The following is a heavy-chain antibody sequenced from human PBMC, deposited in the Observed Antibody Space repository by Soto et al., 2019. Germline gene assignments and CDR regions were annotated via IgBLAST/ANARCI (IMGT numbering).Heavy chain of an antibody. D-gene: IGHD6-19*01. CDR2: IWYDGSNK. J-gene: IGHJ6*02. CDR1: GFTFSSYG. V-gene: IGHV3-33*01. CDR3: ARDPLYIAVAGTDGMDV. Sequence: GGSLRLSCAASGFTFSSYGMHWVRQAPGKGLEWVAVIWYDGSNKYYADSVKGRFTISRDNSKNTLYLQMNSLRAEDTAVYYCARDPLYIAVAGTDGMDVWGQGTTVTVSS.